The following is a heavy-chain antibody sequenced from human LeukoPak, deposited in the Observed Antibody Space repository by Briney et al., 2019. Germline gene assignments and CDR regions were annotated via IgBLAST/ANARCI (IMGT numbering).Heavy chain of an antibody. CDR1: EFTFSNYV. Sequence: GGSLRLSCAASEFTFSNYVMNWVRQAPGKGLEWVSSIRQSGDITYYADSVRGRFTISRDNSKNTIYLQMDSLRAEDTAIYYCARDYWWNYDYWGQGTLVTVSS. CDR3: ARDYWWNYDY. CDR2: IRQSGDIT. J-gene: IGHJ4*02. V-gene: IGHV3-23*01. D-gene: IGHD1-7*01.